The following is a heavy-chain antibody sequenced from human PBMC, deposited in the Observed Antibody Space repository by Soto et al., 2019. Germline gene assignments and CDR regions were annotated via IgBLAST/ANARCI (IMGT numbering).Heavy chain of an antibody. CDR1: GGSFSGYS. V-gene: IGHV4-34*01. Sequence: QVQLQQWGAGLLKPSETLSLTCAVYGGSFSGYSWTWIRQPPGTGLEWIGEINHSGSTNYNPSLKSRLTISVDTSKNQFSLKLTSVTAAATAVYYCARDKITGLFDYWGQGTLVTVSS. CDR2: INHSGST. J-gene: IGHJ4*02. CDR3: ARDKITGLFDY. D-gene: IGHD2-8*02.